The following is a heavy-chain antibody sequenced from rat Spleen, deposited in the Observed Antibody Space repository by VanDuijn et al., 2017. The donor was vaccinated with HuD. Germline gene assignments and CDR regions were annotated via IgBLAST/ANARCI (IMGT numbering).Heavy chain of an antibody. Sequence: VQLVESGGGLVQPKESLKISCAASGFTFSNAAMYWVRQAPGKGLEWVARIRTKPNNYATYYADSVKGRFTISRDDSKSMVHLQMDNLKTEDTAMYYCTATGRDSGLAYWGQGTLVTVSS. CDR3: TATGRDSGLAY. CDR1: GFTFSNAA. V-gene: IGHV10-5*01. D-gene: IGHD1-1*01. CDR2: IRTKPNNYAT. J-gene: IGHJ3*01.